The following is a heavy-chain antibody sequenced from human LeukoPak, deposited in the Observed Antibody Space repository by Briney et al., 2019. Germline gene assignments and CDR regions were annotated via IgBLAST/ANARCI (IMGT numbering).Heavy chain of an antibody. CDR1: GDSVSSNSAA. D-gene: IGHD4-17*01. CDR3: ARDSPLTTVTTFPYWYFDL. J-gene: IGHJ2*01. CDR2: TYYRSKWYN. V-gene: IGHV6-1*01. Sequence: SQTLSLTCAISGDSVSSNSAAWSWIRQSPSRGLEWLGRTYYRSKWYNDYAVSVKSRITINPDTSKNQVSLQLNSVTPEDTAVYYCARDSPLTTVTTFPYWYFDLWGRGTLVTVSS.